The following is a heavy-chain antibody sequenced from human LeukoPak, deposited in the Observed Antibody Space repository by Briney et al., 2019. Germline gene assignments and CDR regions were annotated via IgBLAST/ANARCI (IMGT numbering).Heavy chain of an antibody. Sequence: PGGSLRLSCAASGFTFSSYGMHWVRQAPGKGLEWVTFIRYDGSDKYYADSVKGRFTISRDNSKNTLYLQMNSLRADDTAVYYCAKDGGYCTNGVCPYYYYYMDVWGKGTTVTVSS. V-gene: IGHV3-30*02. CDR3: AKDGGYCTNGVCPYYYYYMDV. CDR1: GFTFSSYG. CDR2: IRYDGSDK. D-gene: IGHD2-8*01. J-gene: IGHJ6*03.